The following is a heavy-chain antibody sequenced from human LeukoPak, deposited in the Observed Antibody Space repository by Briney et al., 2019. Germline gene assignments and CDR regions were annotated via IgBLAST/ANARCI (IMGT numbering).Heavy chain of an antibody. CDR1: GFTFNSHA. CDR3: AKGSQESPRTILDAFDI. J-gene: IGHJ3*02. V-gene: IGHV3-23*01. Sequence: AGGSLRLSCAASGFTFNSHAMSWVRQAPGKGLEWVSTLSGSAFTYYADSVKGRFTISRDTSKNTLFLDMNTLRVEDTPVYYCAKGSQESPRTILDAFDIWGQGTMVSVSS. D-gene: IGHD1-1*01. CDR2: LSGSAFT.